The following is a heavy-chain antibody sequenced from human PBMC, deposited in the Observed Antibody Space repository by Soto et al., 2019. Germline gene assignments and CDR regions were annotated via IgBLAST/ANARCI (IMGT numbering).Heavy chain of an antibody. CDR3: ARHSNWALAFGIGGQRIMRSVHS. CDR2: IYYSGST. J-gene: IGHJ5*01. D-gene: IGHD7-27*01. V-gene: IGHV4-59*08. Sequence: PSETLSLTCTVSGGSISSYYWSWIRQPPGKGLEWIGYIYYSGSTNYNPSLKSRVTISVDTSTNQFSLKLSSVTAADTAVYYCARHSNWALAFGIGGQRIMRSVHS. CDR1: GGSISSYY.